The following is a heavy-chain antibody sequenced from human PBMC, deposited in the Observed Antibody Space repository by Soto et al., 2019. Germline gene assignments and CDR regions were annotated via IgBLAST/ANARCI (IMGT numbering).Heavy chain of an antibody. D-gene: IGHD2-15*01. Sequence: QVQLVQSGAEVKKPGSSVKVSCKASGGTFSSYAISWVRQAPGQGLEWMGGIIPIFGTANYAQKFQGRVTITEDESTSTAYKEVGRLRAEDRAVYYGGGGGGAGIVVVGSFDYWGQGTLVTVSS. CDR2: IIPIFGTA. J-gene: IGHJ4*02. CDR3: GGGGGAGIVVVGSFDY. CDR1: GGTFSSYA. V-gene: IGHV1-69*01.